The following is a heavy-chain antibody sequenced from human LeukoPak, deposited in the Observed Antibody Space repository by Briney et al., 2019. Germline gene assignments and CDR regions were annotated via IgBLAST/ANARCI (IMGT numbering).Heavy chain of an antibody. CDR2: ITSGDGSP. D-gene: IGHD6-19*01. J-gene: IGHJ4*02. Sequence: PGGSLRLSCAASGFTFGTSAMSWVRQTPEKGLEWVLTITSGDGSPYYADSVKGRFTISRDNSKNTLYLQMNNLRADDTAVYYCAKDGGSGWAFDSWGQGTLVTVSS. V-gene: IGHV3-23*01. CDR1: GFTFGTSA. CDR3: AKDGGSGWAFDS.